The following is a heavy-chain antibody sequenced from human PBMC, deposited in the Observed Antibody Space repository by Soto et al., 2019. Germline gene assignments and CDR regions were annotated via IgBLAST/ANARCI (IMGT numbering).Heavy chain of an antibody. D-gene: IGHD3-10*01. CDR2: NYYSGSS. J-gene: IGHJ5*02. Sequence: QVHLQESGPGLVKPSGTLSLTCGVSGGSISSINWRSWVRQTPGKGLEWIGENYYSGSSNYKPSLTSRVPMSIDKSKNQLSLTVPSATAADTALYYSARSSAASATNGFDARGQGTLFTVSS. CDR3: ARSSAASATNGFDA. CDR1: GGSISSINW. V-gene: IGHV4-4*02.